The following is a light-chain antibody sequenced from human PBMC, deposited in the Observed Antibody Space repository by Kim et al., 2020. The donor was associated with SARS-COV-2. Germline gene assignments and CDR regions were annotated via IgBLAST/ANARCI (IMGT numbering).Light chain of an antibody. CDR2: GVT. Sequence: QSALTQPASVSGSPGQSITISCTGTSSDIGGYNYVSWYQQHPGKAPKLMIYGVTNRPSGVSNRFSGSKSGNTASLTISGLQAEDEADYYCSSYTISNTLVVFGGGTQQTVL. CDR3: SSYTISNTLVV. J-gene: IGLJ3*02. V-gene: IGLV2-14*03. CDR1: SSDIGGYNY.